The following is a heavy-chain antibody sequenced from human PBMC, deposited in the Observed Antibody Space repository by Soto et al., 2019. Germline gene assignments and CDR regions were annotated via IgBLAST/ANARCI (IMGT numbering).Heavy chain of an antibody. CDR1: GYTFTSYG. V-gene: IGHV1-18*01. CDR3: ERAPYVEYSLPPNDY. J-gene: IGHJ4*02. CDR2: IIAYNGNT. D-gene: IGHD6-6*01. Sequence: ASVKVSFKASGYTFTSYGISWGRQAPGQGLEWMGWIIAYNGNTNYAQKLQGRVTMTTDTSTSTAYMELRSLRSDDTAVYYCERAPYVEYSLPPNDYWGQGTLVTVSS.